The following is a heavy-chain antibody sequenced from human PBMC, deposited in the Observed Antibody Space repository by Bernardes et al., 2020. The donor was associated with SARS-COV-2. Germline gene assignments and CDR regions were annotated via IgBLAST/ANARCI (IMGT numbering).Heavy chain of an antibody. CDR2: IIFDGSGA. Sequence: GNLSPSFEAPGFPLRRSWVHWVRQAPGKGLVWVSRIIFDGSGADYAASVRGRFTISRDNARNRLFLQMNSLRADDTAVYYCTRAGATTWLDSWGQGTLVTVSS. CDR1: GFPLRRSW. V-gene: IGHV3-74*01. D-gene: IGHD1-26*01. CDR3: TRAGATTWLDS. J-gene: IGHJ4*02.